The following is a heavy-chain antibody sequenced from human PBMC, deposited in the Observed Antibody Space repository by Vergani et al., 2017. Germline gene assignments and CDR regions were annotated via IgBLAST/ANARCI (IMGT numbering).Heavy chain of an antibody. CDR3: ARHISVVRPSSMTAFDY. V-gene: IGHV4-39*01. CDR1: GDSISTRSYA. Sequence: QMQLQESGPGLVKPSETLSLSCTVSGDSISTRSYAWGWIRQPPGKTLEWIGTVFYGGRTSYNPSLKSRVTLSLDTSKKHISLHLTSVTAADTAVYYCARHISVVRPSSMTAFDYWGQGTLVTVSS. D-gene: IGHD2-21*01. J-gene: IGHJ4*02. CDR2: VFYGGRT.